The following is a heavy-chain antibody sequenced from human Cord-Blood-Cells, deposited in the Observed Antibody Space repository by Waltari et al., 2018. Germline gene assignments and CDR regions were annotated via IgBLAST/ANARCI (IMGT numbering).Heavy chain of an antibody. CDR2: IKSKTDGGTT. Sequence: EVQLVESGGGLVKPGGSLRLSCAASGFTFSNAWMSWVRQAPGKGLEWVGRIKSKTDGGTTDYAAPVKGRFTISRDDSKNTRYLQMNSLKTEDTAVYYCTTLIYPLWTQGGYYFDYWGQGTLVTVSS. V-gene: IGHV3-15*01. CDR3: TTLIYPLWTQGGYYFDY. J-gene: IGHJ4*02. D-gene: IGHD1-1*01. CDR1: GFTFSNAW.